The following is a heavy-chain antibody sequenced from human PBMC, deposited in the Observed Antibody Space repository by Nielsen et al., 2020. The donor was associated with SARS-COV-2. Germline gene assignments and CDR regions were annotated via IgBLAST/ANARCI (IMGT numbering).Heavy chain of an antibody. CDR2: IWSDGSFK. D-gene: IGHD2-15*01. CDR1: GFTFTTYV. Sequence: GESLKISCAASGFTFTTYVMHWVRQAPGKGLQWVAVIWSDGSFKYHENSVKGRFTISRDNSRNTLYLQMNSLRTEDTAMYYCARGEDYSTMDVWGQGTTVT. V-gene: IGHV3-33*01. CDR3: ARGEDYSTMDV. J-gene: IGHJ6*02.